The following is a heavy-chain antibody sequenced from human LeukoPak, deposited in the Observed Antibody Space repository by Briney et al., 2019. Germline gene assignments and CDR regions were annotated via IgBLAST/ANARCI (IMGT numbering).Heavy chain of an antibody. CDR2: IYTSGST. J-gene: IGHJ6*02. CDR3: HVDTGYSSGWYLPNYYGMDV. CDR1: GGSISSYY. D-gene: IGHD6-19*01. V-gene: IGHV4-4*07. Sequence: SETLSLTCTVSGGSISSYYWSWIRQPAGKGLEWIGRIYTSGSTNYNPSLKSRVTMSVDTSKNQFSLKLSSVTAADTAVYYCHVDTGYSSGWYLPNYYGMDVWGQGTTVTVSS.